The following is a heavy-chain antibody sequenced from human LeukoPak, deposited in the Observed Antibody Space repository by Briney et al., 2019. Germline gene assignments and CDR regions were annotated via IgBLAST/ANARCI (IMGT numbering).Heavy chain of an antibody. Sequence: SETLSLTCTVSGGSLSSYYWSWMRQPPGKGLEWIGYIYYSGSTNYNPSLKSRVTISVDTSKNQFSLKLSSVTAADTAVYYCARDHVAVAGRYGMDVWGQGTTVTVSS. CDR2: IYYSGST. CDR1: GGSLSSYY. D-gene: IGHD6-19*01. V-gene: IGHV4-59*01. J-gene: IGHJ6*02. CDR3: ARDHVAVAGRYGMDV.